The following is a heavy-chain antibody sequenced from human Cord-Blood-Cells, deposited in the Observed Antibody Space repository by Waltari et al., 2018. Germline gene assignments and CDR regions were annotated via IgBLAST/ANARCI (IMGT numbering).Heavy chain of an antibody. CDR1: GGTFSSYA. D-gene: IGHD5-12*01. CDR3: ASVLANRGYDLDY. V-gene: IGHV1-69*01. CDR2: IIPICGTA. J-gene: IGHJ4*02. Sequence: QVQLVQSGAGVKKPGSSVKVPCKASGGTFSSYAISWVRQVPGQGLEWMGGIIPICGTANDAQKVQGRVTITADESTRRAYRQLSRLRSEETAVYYWASVLANRGYDLDYWGQGTLVTVS.